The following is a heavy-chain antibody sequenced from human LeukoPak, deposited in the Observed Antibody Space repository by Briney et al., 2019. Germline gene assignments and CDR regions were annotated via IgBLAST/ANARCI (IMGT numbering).Heavy chain of an antibody. CDR2: IYYSGST. CDR3: ARHYHYGGPHYFDY. J-gene: IGHJ4*02. D-gene: IGHD4-23*01. Sequence: PSETLSLTCTVSGRSISSSSYYWGWIRQPPGKGLEWIGSIYYSGSTYYNPSLKSRVTISVDTSKNQFSLKLSSVTAADTAVYYCARHYHYGGPHYFDYWGQGTLVTVSS. CDR1: GRSISSSSYY. V-gene: IGHV4-39*01.